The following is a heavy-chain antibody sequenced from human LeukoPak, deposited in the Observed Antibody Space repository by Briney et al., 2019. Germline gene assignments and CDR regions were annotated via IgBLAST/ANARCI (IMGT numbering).Heavy chain of an antibody. CDR2: INPNSGGT. D-gene: IGHD6-13*01. Sequence: ASVKVSCKASGYTFSDYYIHWVRQAPGQGLEWMGWINPNSGGTNYAQKFQGRVTMTRDTSISTAYMELSRLRSDDTAVYYCARGSKGAAAAIDYWGQGTLVTVSS. V-gene: IGHV1-2*02. J-gene: IGHJ4*02. CDR1: GYTFSDYY. CDR3: ARGSKGAAAAIDY.